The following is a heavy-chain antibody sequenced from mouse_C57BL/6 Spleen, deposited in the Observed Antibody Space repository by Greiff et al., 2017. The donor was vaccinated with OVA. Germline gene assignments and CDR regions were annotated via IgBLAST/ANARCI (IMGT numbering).Heavy chain of an antibody. CDR1: GFTFSDYG. V-gene: IGHV5-17*01. CDR3: ARDSSGYGFAY. CDR2: ISSGSSTI. D-gene: IGHD3-2*02. Sequence: EVMLVESGGGLVKPGGSLKLSCAASGFTFSDYGMHWVRQAPEKGLEWVAYISSGSSTIYYADTVKGRFTISRDNAKNTLFLQMTSLRSEDTAMYYCARDSSGYGFAYWGQGTLVTVSA. J-gene: IGHJ3*01.